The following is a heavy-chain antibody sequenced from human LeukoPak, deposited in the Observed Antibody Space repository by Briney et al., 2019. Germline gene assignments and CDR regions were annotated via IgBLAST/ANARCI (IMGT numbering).Heavy chain of an antibody. Sequence: ASVKVSCKASGYTFTGYYMHWVRQAPGQGLEWMGWISAYNGNTNYAQKLQGRVTMTTDTSTSTAYMELRSLRSDDTAVYYCARVVRREHWGYSYGYGAFDIWGQGTMVTVSS. V-gene: IGHV1-18*04. CDR2: ISAYNGNT. J-gene: IGHJ3*02. CDR1: GYTFTGYY. D-gene: IGHD5-18*01. CDR3: ARVVRREHWGYSYGYGAFDI.